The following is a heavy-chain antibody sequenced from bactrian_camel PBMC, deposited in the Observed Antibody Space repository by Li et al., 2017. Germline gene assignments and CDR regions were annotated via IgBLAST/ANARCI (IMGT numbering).Heavy chain of an antibody. V-gene: IGHV3S53*01. J-gene: IGHJ4*01. D-gene: IGHD2*01. CDR2: IDTLGAT. Sequence: VESGGGSVQAGGSLRLSCAVSRHTYRNYCYGWFRQAPGKERETVAAIDTLGATNYAESVKGRFTLSRDNAKTTLYLQMNTLKPEDTAAYYCAAEASVVCYTMPPYEYTYRGQGTQVTVS. CDR3: AAEASVVCYTMPPYEYTY. CDR1: RHTYRNYC.